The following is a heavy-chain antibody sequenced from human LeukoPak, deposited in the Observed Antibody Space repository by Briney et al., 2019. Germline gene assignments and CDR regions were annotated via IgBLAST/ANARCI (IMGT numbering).Heavy chain of an antibody. D-gene: IGHD3-10*01. J-gene: IGHJ3*02. Sequence: PSETLSLTCTVSGASISTNSYYWGWIRQPPGKGLEWIGSIYHSGSTYYNPSLKSRVTISVDTSKNQFSLKLSSVTAADTAVYYCARRITMVRGVISAFDIWGQGTMVTVSS. CDR3: ARRITMVRGVISAFDI. CDR1: GASISTNSYY. CDR2: IYHSGST. V-gene: IGHV4-39*07.